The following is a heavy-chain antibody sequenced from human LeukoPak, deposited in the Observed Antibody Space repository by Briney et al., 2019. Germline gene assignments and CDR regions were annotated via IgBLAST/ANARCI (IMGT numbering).Heavy chain of an antibody. Sequence: GGSPRLSCAATDFIVSDSHMSWVRQAPGRGLEWVSVIFGADTTFYADSVKGRFTISRDNLQNTVNLQMNSLRDDDTAVYYCARGGEILDYWGQGTQVTVSS. CDR1: DFIVSDSH. CDR2: IFGADTT. J-gene: IGHJ4*02. CDR3: ARGGEILDY. D-gene: IGHD3-16*01. V-gene: IGHV3-53*01.